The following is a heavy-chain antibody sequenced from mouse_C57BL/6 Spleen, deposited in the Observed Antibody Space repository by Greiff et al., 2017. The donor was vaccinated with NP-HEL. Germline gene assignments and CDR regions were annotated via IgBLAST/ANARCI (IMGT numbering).Heavy chain of an antibody. Sequence: VQLQQSGAELVRPGASVTLSCKASGYTFTDYEMHWVKQTPVHGLEWIGAIDPETGGTAYNQKFKGKAILTADKSSSTAYMELRSLTSEDSAVYYCTRGGQEAMDYWGQGTSVTVSS. D-gene: IGHD3-3*01. CDR2: IDPETGGT. J-gene: IGHJ4*01. CDR1: GYTFTDYE. CDR3: TRGGQEAMDY. V-gene: IGHV1-15*01.